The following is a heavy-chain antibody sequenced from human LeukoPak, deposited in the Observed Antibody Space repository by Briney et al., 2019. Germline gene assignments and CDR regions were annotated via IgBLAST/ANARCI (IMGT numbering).Heavy chain of an antibody. CDR1: GFTFSNAW. CDR2: IYHSGST. Sequence: SGGSLRLSCAASGFTFSNAWMSWVRQPPGKGLEWIGEIYHSGSTNYNPSLKSRVTISVDKSKNQFSLKLSSVTAADTAVYYCARVKGLHTMVRGVMGDWGQGTLVTVSS. CDR3: ARVKGLHTMVRGVMGD. J-gene: IGHJ4*02. V-gene: IGHV4-4*02. D-gene: IGHD3-10*01.